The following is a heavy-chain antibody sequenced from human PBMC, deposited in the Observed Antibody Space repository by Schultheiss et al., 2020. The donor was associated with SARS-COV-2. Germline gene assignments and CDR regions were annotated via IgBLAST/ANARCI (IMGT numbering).Heavy chain of an antibody. Sequence: ASVKVSCQASGYTFAGYYIHWVRQAPGQGLEWMGRLNPASGGTQYAQKFQGRVTMTRDTSISTAYMELSRLRSDDTAVYYCARDQYYDFWSGYYSYYYYGMDVWGQGTTVTVSS. J-gene: IGHJ6*02. CDR3: ARDQYYDFWSGYYSYYYYGMDV. CDR2: LNPASGGT. V-gene: IGHV1-2*06. CDR1: GYTFAGYY. D-gene: IGHD3-3*01.